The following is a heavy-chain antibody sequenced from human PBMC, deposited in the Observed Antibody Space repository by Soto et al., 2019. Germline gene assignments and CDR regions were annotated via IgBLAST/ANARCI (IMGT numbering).Heavy chain of an antibody. CDR2: INPSGGST. J-gene: IGHJ6*02. D-gene: IGHD3-10*01. Sequence: ASVKVSCKASGYTFTSYYMHWVRQAPGQGLEWMGIINPSGGSTSYAQKFQGRVTMTRDTSTSTVYMELSSLRSEDTAVYYCARDLSLLWFGQTDDYYYYGMDVWGQGTTVTSP. CDR1: GYTFTSYY. CDR3: ARDLSLLWFGQTDDYYYYGMDV. V-gene: IGHV1-46*01.